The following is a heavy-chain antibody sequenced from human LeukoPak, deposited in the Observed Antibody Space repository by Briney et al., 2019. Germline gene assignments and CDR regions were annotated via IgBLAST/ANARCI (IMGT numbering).Heavy chain of an antibody. CDR2: ISHSGGT. D-gene: IGHD2-15*01. V-gene: IGHV4-38-2*02. J-gene: IGHJ4*02. CDR1: DYPISSGYF. CDR3: ARDHCAVGYCSFLTY. Sequence: SETLSLTCVVSDYPISSGYFWSGIRQAPGKGLEWIATISHSGGTYFNPSLQSRTFVPIDTSKNQFSLKLTSVTAADTAVYYCARDHCAVGYCSFLTYWARETRVTVSS.